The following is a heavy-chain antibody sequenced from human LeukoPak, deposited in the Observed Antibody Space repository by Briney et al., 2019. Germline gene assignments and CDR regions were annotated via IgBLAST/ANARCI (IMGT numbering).Heavy chain of an antibody. CDR3: ARDSGYSYGYSSAFDI. V-gene: IGHV3-30*04. D-gene: IGHD5-18*01. CDR1: GFTFSSYA. J-gene: IGHJ3*02. CDR2: ISYDGSNK. Sequence: GRSLRLSCAASGFTFSSYAMHWVRQAPGKGLEWVAVISYDGSNKYYADSVKGRFTISRDNSKNTLYLQMNSLRAEDTAVYYCARDSGYSYGYSSAFDIWGQGTMVTVSS.